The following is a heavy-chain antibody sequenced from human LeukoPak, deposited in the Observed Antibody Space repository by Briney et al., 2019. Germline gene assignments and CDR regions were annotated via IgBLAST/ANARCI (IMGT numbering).Heavy chain of an antibody. CDR1: GFSFSSYA. J-gene: IGHJ4*02. D-gene: IGHD3-22*01. CDR2: ISYDGTNK. V-gene: IGHV3-30*04. CDR3: ARQGYYDSSGYYPYYFDY. Sequence: SGGSLRLSCAASGFSFSSYAMNWVRQAPGKGLEWLAIISYDGTNKYYADSVKGRLTISRDNSTNTLDLQMNSLRAEDTAVYYCARQGYYDSSGYYPYYFDYWGQGTLVTVSS.